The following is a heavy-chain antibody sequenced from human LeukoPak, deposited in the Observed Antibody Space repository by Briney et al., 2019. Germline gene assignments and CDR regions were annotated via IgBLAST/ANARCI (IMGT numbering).Heavy chain of an antibody. J-gene: IGHJ4*02. D-gene: IGHD6-19*01. V-gene: IGHV3-21*01. CDR3: ARDPGDSGWHTGFDY. CDR2: ISSSSSYI. CDR1: GFTFSSYS. Sequence: GGSLSLSCADSGFTFSSYSMNWGRPAPGKGLEWVSSISSSSSYIYYADSVKGRFTISRDNAKNSLYLQMNSLRAEDTAVYYCARDPGDSGWHTGFDYWGQGTLVTVSS.